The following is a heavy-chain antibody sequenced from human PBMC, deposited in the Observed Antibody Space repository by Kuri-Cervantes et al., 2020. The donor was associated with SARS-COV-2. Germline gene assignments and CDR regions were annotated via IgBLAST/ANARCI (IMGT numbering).Heavy chain of an antibody. D-gene: IGHD3-3*01. Sequence: LSLTCVGSGFTFSNHGMSWVRQAPGKGLEWVSGISGSGGNNGRTYYADSVKGRFTMSRDDPMNTLYLQMNSLRAEDTAVYYCARGSKVLRFLEWLTWGQGTLVTVSS. J-gene: IGHJ4*02. CDR2: ISGSGGNNGRT. V-gene: IGHV3-23*01. CDR3: ARGSKVLRFLEWLT. CDR1: GFTFSNHG.